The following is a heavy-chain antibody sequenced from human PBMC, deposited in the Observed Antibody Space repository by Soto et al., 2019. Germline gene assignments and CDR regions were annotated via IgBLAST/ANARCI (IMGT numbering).Heavy chain of an antibody. CDR1: AFSLSTGGVG. D-gene: IGHD2-21*02. V-gene: IGHV2-5*02. Sequence: QITLKESGPTLVKPTQTLTLTCTFSAFSLSTGGVGVGWIRQPPGKALEWLALIYWDDDKRYSPSLRSRLTITQDTSKNQVVLTMTNMDPVDTATYYCIQSRCGGDCLQSYASYYYSGMDVWGQGTTVTVSS. J-gene: IGHJ6*02. CDR3: IQSRCGGDCLQSYASYYYSGMDV. CDR2: IYWDDDK.